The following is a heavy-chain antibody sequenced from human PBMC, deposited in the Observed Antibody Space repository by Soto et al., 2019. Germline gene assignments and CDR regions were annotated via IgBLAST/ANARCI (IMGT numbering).Heavy chain of an antibody. J-gene: IGHJ4*02. CDR2: ISYDGSNK. D-gene: IGHD6-13*01. Sequence: GGSLRLSCAASGFTFSSYGMHWVRQAPGKGLEWVAVISYDGSNKYYADSVKGRFTISRDNSKNTLYLQMNSLRAEDTAVYYCAKDLAAAPGYWGQGTLVTVSS. V-gene: IGHV3-30*18. CDR1: GFTFSSYG. CDR3: AKDLAAAPGY.